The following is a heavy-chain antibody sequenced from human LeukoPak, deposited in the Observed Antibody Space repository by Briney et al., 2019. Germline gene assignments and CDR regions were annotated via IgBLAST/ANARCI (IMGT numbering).Heavy chain of an antibody. Sequence: PGGSLSLSCAASGFTFSDYYMSWIRQAPGKGLEWASYISSNRSTIYYADSVKPRFTISRDNAKNALYLQMNSLRADDTAVYYCARDKSNYYGSGSSPPYWGQGTLVTVPS. J-gene: IGHJ4*02. CDR3: ARDKSNYYGSGSSPPY. CDR1: GFTFSDYY. CDR2: ISSNRSTI. D-gene: IGHD3-10*01. V-gene: IGHV3-11*01.